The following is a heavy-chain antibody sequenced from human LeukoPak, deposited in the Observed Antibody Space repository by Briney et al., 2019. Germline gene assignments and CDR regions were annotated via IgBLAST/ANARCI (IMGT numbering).Heavy chain of an antibody. J-gene: IGHJ4*02. V-gene: IGHV1-18*01. CDR3: ARSHSGSLRAPFDY. Sequence: ASVKVSCKASGYTFTNYGLIWVRQALGQGLEWMGRISPYNDNTKYGQKFQDRVTMTTDKTTNTAYMELRTLRSDDTAVYYCARSHSGSLRAPFDYRGKGTLVTVSS. D-gene: IGHD3-10*01. CDR2: ISPYNDNT. CDR1: GYTFTNYG.